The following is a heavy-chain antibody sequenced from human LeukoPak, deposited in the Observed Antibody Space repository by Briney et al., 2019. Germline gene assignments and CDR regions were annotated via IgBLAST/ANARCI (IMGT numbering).Heavy chain of an antibody. V-gene: IGHV3-7*01. CDR2: IKQDGSEK. Sequence: PGGSLRLSCAASGFTFSSYWMSWVHQAQGKGLEWVANIKQDGSEKYYVDSVKGRFTISRDNAKNSLYLQMNSLRAEDTAVYYCARVSNWNYADYWGQGTLVTVSS. CDR3: ARVSNWNYADY. D-gene: IGHD1-7*01. J-gene: IGHJ4*02. CDR1: GFTFSSYW.